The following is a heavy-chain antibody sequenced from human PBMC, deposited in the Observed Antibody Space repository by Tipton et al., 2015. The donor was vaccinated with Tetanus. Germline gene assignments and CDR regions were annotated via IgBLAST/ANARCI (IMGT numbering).Heavy chain of an antibody. Sequence: SLRLSCATSGLFFKNAWMNWVRQAPGKGLEWVGRIKSKTDGGTTDYAARVKDRFSISRDDSTNTLFLQRNSLKTEDTAVCYCSASGIAGSGYRVASWGRGTLVTVSS. D-gene: IGHD3-9*01. J-gene: IGHJ4*02. CDR2: IKSKTDGGTT. CDR3: SASGIAGSGYRVAS. V-gene: IGHV3-15*07. CDR1: GLFFKNAW.